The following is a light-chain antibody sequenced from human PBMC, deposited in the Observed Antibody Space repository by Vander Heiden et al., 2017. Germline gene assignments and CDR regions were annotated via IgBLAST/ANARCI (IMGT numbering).Light chain of an antibody. CDR1: SGYSNYK. Sequence: PSASASLGASVTLTSTLSSGYSNYKVDWYQQRPGKGPRFVMRVGTGGIVGSKGDGIPDRFSVLGSGLNRYLTIKNIQEEDESDYHCGADHGSGSNFVVVFGGGTKLTVL. J-gene: IGLJ2*01. CDR3: GADHGSGSNFVVV. V-gene: IGLV9-49*01. CDR2: VGTGGIVG.